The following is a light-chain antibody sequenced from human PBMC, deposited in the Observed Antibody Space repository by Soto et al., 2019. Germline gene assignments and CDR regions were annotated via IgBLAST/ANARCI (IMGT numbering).Light chain of an antibody. J-gene: IGKJ4*01. CDR1: PSVRTY. V-gene: IGKV1-39*01. Sequence: DIQMTQSPSSLSASVGDRVTITFRASPSVRTYLNWYQQKPGKAPKLLIYSAFSLQSGVPSRFSGSGSGTDFTLTISSLQPEDFATYYCQQLNSYPLFGGGTKVDIK. CDR3: QQLNSYPL. CDR2: SAF.